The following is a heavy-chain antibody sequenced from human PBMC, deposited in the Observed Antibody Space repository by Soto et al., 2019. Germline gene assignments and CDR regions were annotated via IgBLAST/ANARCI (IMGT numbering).Heavy chain of an antibody. D-gene: IGHD6-13*01. CDR1: GFTFSSYA. CDR2: ISGSGGST. V-gene: IGHV3-23*01. Sequence: GSLRLSCAASGFTFSSYAMSWVRQAPGKGLEWVSAISGSGGSTYYADSVKGRFTISRDNSKNTLYLQMNSLRAEGTAVYYCARSASSSWYSPKNFDYWGQGTLVTVSS. J-gene: IGHJ4*02. CDR3: ARSASSSWYSPKNFDY.